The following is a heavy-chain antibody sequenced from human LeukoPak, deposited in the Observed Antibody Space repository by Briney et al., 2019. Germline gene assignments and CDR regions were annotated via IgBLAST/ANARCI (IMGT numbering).Heavy chain of an antibody. CDR1: GFTVSSNY. Sequence: GGSLRLSCAASGFTVSSNYMSWVRQAPGKGLEWVSVIYSGGSTYYADSVKGRFTISRDNSKNTLYLQMNSLRAEDTAVYYCAKDREISSGYHYFDYWGQGTLVTVSS. CDR3: AKDREISSGYHYFDY. D-gene: IGHD3-22*01. CDR2: IYSGGST. J-gene: IGHJ4*02. V-gene: IGHV3-66*01.